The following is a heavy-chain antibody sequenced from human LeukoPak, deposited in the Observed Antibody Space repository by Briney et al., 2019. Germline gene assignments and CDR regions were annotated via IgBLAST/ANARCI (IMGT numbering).Heavy chain of an antibody. CDR3: AKGGVVVGVDY. V-gene: IGHV3-23*01. CDR1: GYSFTSYW. Sequence: GESLKISCKASGYSFTSYWIDWVRQAPGKGLEWVSTISGSGGSTYYADSVKGRFTISRDKSKNTLYLQMNSLRAEDTAVYYCAKGGVVVGVDYWGQGTLVTVSS. J-gene: IGHJ4*02. CDR2: ISGSGGST. D-gene: IGHD2-15*01.